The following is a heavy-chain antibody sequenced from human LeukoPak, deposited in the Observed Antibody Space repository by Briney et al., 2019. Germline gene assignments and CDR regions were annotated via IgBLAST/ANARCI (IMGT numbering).Heavy chain of an antibody. Sequence: ASVKVSCKASGYTFTGYYMHWVRQAPGQGLEWMGWINPNSGGTNYAQKFQGRVTMTRDTSISTAYMELSRLRSDDTAVYYCARDLGYSEPYYFDYWGQGILVTVSS. D-gene: IGHD5-18*01. J-gene: IGHJ4*02. CDR1: GYTFTGYY. CDR2: INPNSGGT. CDR3: ARDLGYSEPYYFDY. V-gene: IGHV1-2*02.